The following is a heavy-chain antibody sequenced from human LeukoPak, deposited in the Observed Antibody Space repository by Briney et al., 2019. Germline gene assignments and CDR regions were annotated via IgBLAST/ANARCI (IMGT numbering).Heavy chain of an antibody. J-gene: IGHJ4*02. CDR1: GYNFNNHD. CDR3: AKSSGDYFFDY. CDR2: MNPNSGNA. D-gene: IGHD3-22*01. V-gene: IGHV1-8*01. Sequence: GASVTVSCTASGYNFNNHDINWVRQAPGQGLEWLGRMNPNSGNAGYAQKLQGRVTMTWDSSTNTAYLEVTALRSDDTAVYYCAKSSGDYFFDYWGQGTLVTVSS.